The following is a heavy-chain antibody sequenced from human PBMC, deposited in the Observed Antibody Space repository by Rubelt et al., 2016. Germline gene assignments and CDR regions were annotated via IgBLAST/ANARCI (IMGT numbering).Heavy chain of an antibody. CDR1: GGSFRGYY. Sequence: QVQLQQWGAGLLKPSETLSLTCAVYGGSFRGYYWSWIRQLPGKGLEWIGEVNHSGSANYNPSLKSRVTISIDTSKNHFSLKLSSVTAADTAVYYCARHSGLGRSFDYWGQGTPVTVSS. J-gene: IGHJ4*02. D-gene: IGHD3-9*01. V-gene: IGHV4-34*02. CDR2: VNHSGSA. CDR3: ARHSGLGRSFDY.